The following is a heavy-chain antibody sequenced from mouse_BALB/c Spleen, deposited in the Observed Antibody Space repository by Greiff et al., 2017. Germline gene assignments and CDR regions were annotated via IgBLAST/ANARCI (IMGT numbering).Heavy chain of an antibody. Sequence: VQLQQSGAELVKPGASVKLSCTASGFNIKDTYMHWVKQRPEQGFEWIGEINPSNGGTNYNEKFKRKATLTVDKSSSTAYMQLSSLTSEDSAVYYCTMGSYGNYATYWGQGTLVTVSA. D-gene: IGHD2-1*01. CDR2: INPSNGGT. J-gene: IGHJ3*01. CDR1: GFNIKDTY. V-gene: IGHV1S16*01. CDR3: TMGSYGNYATY.